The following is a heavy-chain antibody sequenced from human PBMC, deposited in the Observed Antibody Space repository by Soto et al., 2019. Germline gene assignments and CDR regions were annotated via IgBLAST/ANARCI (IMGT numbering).Heavy chain of an antibody. CDR3: ASWHSNYAAYYYGMDV. J-gene: IGHJ6*02. D-gene: IGHD4-4*01. V-gene: IGHV4-31*03. CDR1: GGSISSGGYY. CDR2: IYYSGST. Sequence: QVQLQESGPGLVKPSQTLSLTCTVSGGSISSGGYYWSWIRQHPGKGLEWIGYIYYSGSTYYNPPLKSRVTISVDTSKNQFSLKLSSVTAADTAVYYCASWHSNYAAYYYGMDVWGQGTTVTVSS.